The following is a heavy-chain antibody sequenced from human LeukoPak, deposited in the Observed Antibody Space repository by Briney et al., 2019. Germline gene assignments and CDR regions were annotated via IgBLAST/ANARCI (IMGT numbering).Heavy chain of an antibody. CDR1: EVTFSGYR. CDR3: ARAPLRGVIPFDP. V-gene: IGHV3-21*01. J-gene: IGHJ5*02. D-gene: IGHD3-10*01. CDR2: ISSSSSYI. Sequence: LTLVCAAFEVTFSGYRSRCGRQAPGKGLEWVSSISSSSSYIYYADSVKGRFTISRDNAKNSLYLQMNSLRAEDTAVYYCARAPLRGVIPFDPWGQGTLVTVSS.